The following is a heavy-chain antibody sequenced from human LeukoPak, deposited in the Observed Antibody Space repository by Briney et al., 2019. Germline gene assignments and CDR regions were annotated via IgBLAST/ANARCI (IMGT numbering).Heavy chain of an antibody. V-gene: IGHV3-48*01. D-gene: IGHD6-13*01. Sequence: GGSLRLSCAASGFTFSSYSTTWVRQAPGKGLEWVSYISSSSSTIYYADSVKGRFTISRDNAKNSLYLQMNSLRAEDTAVYYCAREGGSSSWYVIGFWGQGTLVTVSS. CDR3: AREGGSSSWYVIGF. CDR1: GFTFSSYS. J-gene: IGHJ4*02. CDR2: ISSSSSTI.